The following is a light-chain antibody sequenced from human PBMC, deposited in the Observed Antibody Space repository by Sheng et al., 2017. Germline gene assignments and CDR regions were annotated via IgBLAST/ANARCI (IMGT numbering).Light chain of an antibody. CDR2: WAS. J-gene: IGKJ1*01. CDR1: QTVFSSSTKKNY. CDR3: QQYYSAPWT. V-gene: IGKV4-1*01. Sequence: DIVMTQSPDSLAVSLGERATINCKSSQTVFSSSTKKNYLAWYQQKPGQPPKVLLHWASARKTGVPDRFSGSGSGTDFTLTISSLQAEDVAVYYCQQYYSAPWTFGQGTKVEIK.